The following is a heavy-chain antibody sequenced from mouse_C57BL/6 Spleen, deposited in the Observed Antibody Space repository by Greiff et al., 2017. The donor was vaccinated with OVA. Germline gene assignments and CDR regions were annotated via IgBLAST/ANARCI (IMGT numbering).Heavy chain of an antibody. Sequence: EVQLKQSGPELVKPGASVKISCKASGYSFTGYYMNWVQQSPEKSLEWIGEINPSTGGTTYTQKFKAKSTLTVDKSSSTDYMQLKSLTSEDSAVNYCARRNHSNYFDYWGQGTTLTVSS. CDR3: ARRNHSNYFDY. CDR1: GYSFTGYY. D-gene: IGHD2-5*01. J-gene: IGHJ2*01. V-gene: IGHV1-42*01. CDR2: INPSTGGT.